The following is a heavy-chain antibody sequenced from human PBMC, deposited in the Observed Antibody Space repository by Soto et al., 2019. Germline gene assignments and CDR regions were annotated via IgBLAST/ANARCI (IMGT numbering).Heavy chain of an antibody. D-gene: IGHD2-15*01. J-gene: IGHJ3*02. CDR3: ARGPELKKDLGYCSGGSCYSIGDAFDI. Sequence: QVQLQQWGAGLLKPSETLSLTCAVYGGSFSGYYWSWIRQPPGKGLEWIGEINHSGSTNYNPSLKSRVTISVDTSKNQFSLTLSSVTAADTAVYYCARGPELKKDLGYCSGGSCYSIGDAFDIWGQGTMVTVSS. V-gene: IGHV4-34*01. CDR2: INHSGST. CDR1: GGSFSGYY.